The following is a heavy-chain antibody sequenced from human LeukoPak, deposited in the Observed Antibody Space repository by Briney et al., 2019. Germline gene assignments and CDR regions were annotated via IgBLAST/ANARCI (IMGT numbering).Heavy chain of an antibody. D-gene: IGHD6-19*01. CDR3: ARDGGKKQWRNHLYYFDY. Sequence: WVRQAPGKGLEWIGSIYYSGSTYYNPSLKSRVTISVDTSKNQFSLKLSSVTAADTAVYYCARDGGKKQWRNHLYYFDYWGQGTLVTVSS. V-gene: IGHV4-39*07. J-gene: IGHJ4*02. CDR2: IYYSGST.